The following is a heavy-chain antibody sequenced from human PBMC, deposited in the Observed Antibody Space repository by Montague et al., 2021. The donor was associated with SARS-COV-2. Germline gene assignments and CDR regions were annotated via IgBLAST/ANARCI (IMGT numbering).Heavy chain of an antibody. Sequence: PALVKPTQTLTLTCTFSGFSLSTSGMCVGWIRQPPGKALEWLALIYWDDDKRYSPSLKSRLTITKDTSNNQVVLTMTNMDPVDTATYYFAHRIARHYDTSAYLWCPFDFWGQGTLVTVSS. V-gene: IGHV2-5*08. D-gene: IGHD3-22*01. J-gene: IGHJ4*02. CDR3: AHRIARHYDTSAYLWCPFDF. CDR1: GFSLSTSGMC. CDR2: IYWDDDK.